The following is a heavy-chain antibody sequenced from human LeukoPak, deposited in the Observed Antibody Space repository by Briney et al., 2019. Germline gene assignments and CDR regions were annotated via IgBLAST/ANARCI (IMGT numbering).Heavy chain of an antibody. D-gene: IGHD2-8*02. Sequence: GGSLRLSCAASGFTFSSYWMSWVRQAPGKGLEWVANIKQDGSEKYYVDSVKGRFTISRDNAKNSLYLQMNSLRAEDTAVYYCARVAISGVRINWFDPWGQGTLVTVSS. V-gene: IGHV3-7*01. CDR3: ARVAISGVRINWFDP. J-gene: IGHJ5*02. CDR2: IKQDGSEK. CDR1: GFTFSSYW.